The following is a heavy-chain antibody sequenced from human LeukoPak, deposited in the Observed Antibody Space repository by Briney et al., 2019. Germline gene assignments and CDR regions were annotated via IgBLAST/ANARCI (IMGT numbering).Heavy chain of an antibody. CDR3: AGTSRDGYKDAFDI. CDR2: ISGSGGST. D-gene: IGHD5-24*01. J-gene: IGHJ3*02. Sequence: GGSLRLPCAASGFTFSSYAMSWVRQAPGKGLEWVSAISGSGGSTYYADSVKGRFTISRDNSKNTLYLQMDSLRAEDTAVYYCAGTSRDGYKDAFDIWGQGTMVTVSS. V-gene: IGHV3-23*01. CDR1: GFTFSSYA.